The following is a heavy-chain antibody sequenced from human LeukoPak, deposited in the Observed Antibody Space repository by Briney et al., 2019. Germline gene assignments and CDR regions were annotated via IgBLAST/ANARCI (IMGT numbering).Heavy chain of an antibody. CDR2: IYYSGST. Sequence: PSETLSLTCTVSGGSISSYYWSWIRQPPGKGLEWIGYIYYSGSTNYNPPLKSRVTISVDTSKNQFSLKLSSVTAADTAVYYCARRTSRGLDYWGQGTLVTVSS. CDR3: ARRTSRGLDY. CDR1: GGSISSYY. J-gene: IGHJ4*02. D-gene: IGHD2-2*01. V-gene: IGHV4-59*08.